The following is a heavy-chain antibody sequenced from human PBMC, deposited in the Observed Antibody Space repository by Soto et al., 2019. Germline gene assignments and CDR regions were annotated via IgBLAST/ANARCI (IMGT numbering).Heavy chain of an antibody. J-gene: IGHJ4*02. Sequence: QVQLVQSGAEVKKPGSSVKVSCKASGGTFSSYAISWVRQAPVQGLEWMGGIIPIFGTANYAQQFQGRVTITADESTSTAYMELSSLRSEDTAVYYCARTRYSSSWYGAYWGQGTLVTVSS. CDR1: GGTFSSYA. V-gene: IGHV1-69*01. CDR3: ARTRYSSSWYGAY. CDR2: IIPIFGTA. D-gene: IGHD6-13*01.